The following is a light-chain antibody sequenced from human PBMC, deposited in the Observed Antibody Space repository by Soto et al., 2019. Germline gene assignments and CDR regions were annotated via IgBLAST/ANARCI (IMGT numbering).Light chain of an antibody. Sequence: DIQMTQSPSSLSASVGDRVTITCRASQSIGSYVNWYQQKPGKAPQLLIFAASSLQSGVPSRFTGSGYGTDFTLTISSLQPEDFATYYCQQSYIIPRAFDQGTTVEIK. CDR3: QQSYIIPRA. J-gene: IGKJ1*01. CDR2: AAS. CDR1: QSIGSY. V-gene: IGKV1-39*01.